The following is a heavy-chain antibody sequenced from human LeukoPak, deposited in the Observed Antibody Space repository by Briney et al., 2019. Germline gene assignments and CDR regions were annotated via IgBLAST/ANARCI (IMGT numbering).Heavy chain of an antibody. CDR1: GGSITSGDYY. CDR2: IYYSGST. CDR3: ARESSGYEA. D-gene: IGHD5-12*01. J-gene: IGHJ5*02. Sequence: PSQTLSLTCTVSGGSITSGDYYWSWIRQPPGKGLEWIGYIYYSGSTNYNPSLKSRVTISVDTSKNQFSLKLSSVTAADTAVYYCARESSGYEAWGQGALVTVSS. V-gene: IGHV4-30-4*01.